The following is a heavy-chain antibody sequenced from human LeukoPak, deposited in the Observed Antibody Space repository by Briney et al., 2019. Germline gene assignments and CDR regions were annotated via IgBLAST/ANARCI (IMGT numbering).Heavy chain of an antibody. Sequence: SETLSLTCTVSGYSISRGYYWGWIRQPPGKGLEWIGRIYHSGSTYYNPSLKSRVTMSVDTSKNQFSLKLSSVTAADTAVYYCARDSGTTGEVKFDPWGQGTLVTVSS. CDR2: IYHSGST. CDR1: GYSISRGYY. V-gene: IGHV4-38-2*02. D-gene: IGHD3-10*01. J-gene: IGHJ5*02. CDR3: ARDSGTTGEVKFDP.